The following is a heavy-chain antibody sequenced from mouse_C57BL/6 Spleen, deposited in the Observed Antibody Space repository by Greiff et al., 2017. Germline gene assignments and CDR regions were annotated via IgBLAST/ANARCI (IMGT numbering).Heavy chain of an antibody. CDR1: GFSLTSYG. Sequence: VQGVESGPGLVAPSQSLSITCTVSGFSLTSYGVDWVRQPPGKGLEWLGVIWGGGSTNYNSALMSRLSISKDNSKSQVFLKMNSLQTDDTAMYYCAMIYYGSYYAMDYWGQGTSVTVSS. J-gene: IGHJ4*01. V-gene: IGHV2-9*01. CDR3: AMIYYGSYYAMDY. D-gene: IGHD2-2*01. CDR2: IWGGGST.